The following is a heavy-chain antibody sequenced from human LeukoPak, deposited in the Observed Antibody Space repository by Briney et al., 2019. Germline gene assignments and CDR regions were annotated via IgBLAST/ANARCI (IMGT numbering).Heavy chain of an antibody. V-gene: IGHV4-59*01. D-gene: IGHD1/OR15-1a*01. CDR2: IYYSGST. CDR1: GGSISSYY. J-gene: IGHJ3*02. CDR3: AREGGNKKDAFDI. Sequence: SETLSLTCTVSGGSISSYYWSWIRQPPGKGLEWTGYIYYSGSTNYNPSLKSRVTISVDTSKNQFSLKLSSVTAADTAVYYCAREGGNKKDAFDIWGQGTMVTVSS.